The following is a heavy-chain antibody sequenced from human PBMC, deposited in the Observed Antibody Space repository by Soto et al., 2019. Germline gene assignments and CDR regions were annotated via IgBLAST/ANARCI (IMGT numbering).Heavy chain of an antibody. J-gene: IGHJ4*02. Sequence: EVQLVESGGGLVQPGRSLRLSCAASGFTFDDYAMHWVRQAPGKGLEWVSGISWNSGSIGYADSVKGRFTISRDNAKNSLYLQMNSLRAEDTALYYCAKDIEQWLEGGVFDYWGQGTLVTVSS. V-gene: IGHV3-9*01. CDR2: ISWNSGSI. D-gene: IGHD6-19*01. CDR1: GFTFDDYA. CDR3: AKDIEQWLEGGVFDY.